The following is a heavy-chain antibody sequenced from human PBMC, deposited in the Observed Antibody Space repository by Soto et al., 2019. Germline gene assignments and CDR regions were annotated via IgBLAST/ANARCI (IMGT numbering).Heavy chain of an antibody. CDR1: GYTFTSYG. D-gene: IGHD3-3*01. V-gene: IGHV1-18*01. Sequence: ASVKVSCKASGYTFTSYGISWVRQAPGQGLEWMGWISAYNGNTNYAQKLQGRVTMTTDTSTSTAYMELRSLRSDDTAVYYCARDWDTIFGVVYYYGMDVWGQGTTVTVSS. J-gene: IGHJ6*02. CDR2: ISAYNGNT. CDR3: ARDWDTIFGVVYYYGMDV.